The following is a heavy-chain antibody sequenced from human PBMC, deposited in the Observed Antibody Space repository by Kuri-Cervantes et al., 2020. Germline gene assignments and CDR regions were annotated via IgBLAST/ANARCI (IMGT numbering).Heavy chain of an antibody. D-gene: IGHD3-10*01. J-gene: IGHJ4*02. CDR1: GVSMNNSNW. CDR2: ISHSGST. Sequence: GSLRLSCAVSGVSMNNSNWWSWVRQPPGKGLEWIGEISHSGSTHYNPSLKSRLTISLDTSKNQFSLKLSSVTAADTAVYYCARSGSGSYYRYWGQGTLVTVSS. CDR3: ARSGSGSYYRY. V-gene: IGHV4-4*02.